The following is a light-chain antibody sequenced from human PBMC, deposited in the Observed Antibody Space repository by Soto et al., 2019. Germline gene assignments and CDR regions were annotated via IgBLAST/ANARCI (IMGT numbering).Light chain of an antibody. Sequence: ELVMTQFPATLFGPPGERATLSCRASQRVATDLAWYQQKPGQAPRLLIYDASTRATGIPVRFSGSGSGTEFTLTISSLQSEDFALYYCQQYNKWPPLTFGGGTKVDI. J-gene: IGKJ4*01. V-gene: IGKV3-15*01. CDR2: DAS. CDR1: QRVATD. CDR3: QQYNKWPPLT.